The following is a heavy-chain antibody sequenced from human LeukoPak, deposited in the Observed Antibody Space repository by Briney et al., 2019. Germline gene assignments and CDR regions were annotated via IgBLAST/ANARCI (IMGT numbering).Heavy chain of an antibody. CDR2: IKQDGSEK. CDR3: ARERGYAYYYYGMDV. D-gene: IGHD5-12*01. Sequence: PGGSLRLSCPASGFTFSSYWMSWVRQAPGKGLEWVANIKQDGSEKYYVDSVKGRFTISRDNAKNSLYLQMNSLRAEDTAVYYCARERGYAYYYYGMDVWGQGTTVTVSS. V-gene: IGHV3-7*01. J-gene: IGHJ6*02. CDR1: GFTFSSYW.